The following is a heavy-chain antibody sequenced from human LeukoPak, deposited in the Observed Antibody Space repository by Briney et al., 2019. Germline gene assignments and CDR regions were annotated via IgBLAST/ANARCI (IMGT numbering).Heavy chain of an antibody. CDR1: GFTLSSYW. V-gene: IGHV3-74*01. Sequence: GGSLRLSCAASGFTLSSYWMHWVRQAPGKGLVWVSHINSDGSSTIYADSVKGRFTISRDNAKNTLYLQMNSLRAEDTALYCCARGDGLSYFYGMDVWGQGTTVTVSS. D-gene: IGHD3-16*01. CDR3: ARGDGLSYFYGMDV. J-gene: IGHJ6*02. CDR2: INSDGSST.